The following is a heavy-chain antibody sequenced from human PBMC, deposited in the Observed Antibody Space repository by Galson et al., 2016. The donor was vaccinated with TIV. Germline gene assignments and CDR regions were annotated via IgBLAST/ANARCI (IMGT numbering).Heavy chain of an antibody. J-gene: IGHJ6*01. Sequence: SVKVSCKASGYTFRNYGFIWVRQAPGQGLEWLGWISSYNGDTNYAHNLRGRLTMTTDSSTTTASMELRSLRSDYTAVYFCARDRGCMTMILGVDYKYGMDVWGEGTTVTVAS. V-gene: IGHV1-18*04. CDR1: GYTFRNYG. CDR3: ARDRGCMTMILGVDYKYGMDV. CDR2: ISSYNGDT. D-gene: IGHD3-10*01.